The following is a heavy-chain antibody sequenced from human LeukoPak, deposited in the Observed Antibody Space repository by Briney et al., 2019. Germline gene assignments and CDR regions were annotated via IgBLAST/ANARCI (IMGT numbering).Heavy chain of an antibody. D-gene: IGHD3-22*01. CDR3: ARGSTYYDSSGQVPFDY. Sequence: GGSLRLSCAASGFTFSTYSMNWVRQALGKGLEWVSYISSSSSTIYYADSVKGRFTISRDNAKNSLYLQMNSLRAEDTAVYYCARGSTYYDSSGQVPFDYWGQGTLVTVSS. J-gene: IGHJ4*02. CDR2: ISSSSSTI. CDR1: GFTFSTYS. V-gene: IGHV3-48*01.